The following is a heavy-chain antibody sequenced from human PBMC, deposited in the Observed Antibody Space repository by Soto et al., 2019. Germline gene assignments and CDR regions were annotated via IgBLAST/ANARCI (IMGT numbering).Heavy chain of an antibody. CDR1: GGTFSSYA. J-gene: IGHJ3*02. CDR2: IIPIYGTA. Sequence: QVQLVQSGAEVKKPGSSVKVSCKASGGTFSSYAISWVRQAPRQGLECMGGIIPIYGTANYAQKFQGRVTITANKSTSTAYMELSSLRTEDTAVDYCAGGPKGGGNANDAFDIWGPGTMVTVSS. D-gene: IGHD2-15*01. CDR3: AGGPKGGGNANDAFDI. V-gene: IGHV1-69*06.